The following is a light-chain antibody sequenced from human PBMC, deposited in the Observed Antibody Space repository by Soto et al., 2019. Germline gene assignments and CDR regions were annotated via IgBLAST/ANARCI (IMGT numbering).Light chain of an antibody. CDR2: DNT. J-gene: IGLJ2*01. Sequence: QSVLTQSSSVSAAAGPKVTISCSGSYSNIGSNFVSWYQHFPGSAPKLVIYDNTQRPSGIPDRFSGSKSGSSATLGITGLQTGDEADYYCGTWDSSLNVVVFGGGTKLTVL. V-gene: IGLV1-51*01. CDR1: YSNIGSNF. CDR3: GTWDSSLNVVV.